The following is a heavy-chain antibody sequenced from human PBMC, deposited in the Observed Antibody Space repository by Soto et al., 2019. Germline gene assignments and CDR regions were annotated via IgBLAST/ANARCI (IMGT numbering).Heavy chain of an antibody. CDR1: GYSFMKYG. J-gene: IGHJ4*02. CDR2: ISPYSGYT. D-gene: IGHD2-8*01. Sequence: ASVKVSCKGFGYSFMKYGINWVRQAPGQGLEWVGWISPYSGYTHSAQKFHGRLTLTTDTAASTAYMELRILRSADTALYYCAREASVLIPATQPSRFDSWGQGTLVTVSS. CDR3: AREASVLIPATQPSRFDS. V-gene: IGHV1-18*01.